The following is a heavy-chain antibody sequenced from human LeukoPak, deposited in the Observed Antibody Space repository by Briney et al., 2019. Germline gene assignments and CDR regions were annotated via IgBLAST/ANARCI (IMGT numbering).Heavy chain of an antibody. CDR2: MNPNSGNT. CDR3: ARGLPGGIQLWLSYYYYYMDV. D-gene: IGHD5-18*01. CDR1: GYTFTSYD. V-gene: IGHV1-8*03. J-gene: IGHJ6*03. Sequence: ASVKVSCKASGYTFTSYDINWVRQATGQGLEWMGWMNPNSGNTGYAQKFQGRVTITRNTSISTAYMELSSLRSEDTAVYYCARGLPGGIQLWLSYYYYYMDVWGKGTTVTVSS.